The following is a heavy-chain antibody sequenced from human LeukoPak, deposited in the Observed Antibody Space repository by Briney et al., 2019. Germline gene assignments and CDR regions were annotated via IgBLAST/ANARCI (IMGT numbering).Heavy chain of an antibody. V-gene: IGHV1-69*13. CDR1: GYTFTSFD. Sequence: GASVKVSCKASGYTFTSFDFSWVRQAPGQGLEWMGGIIPIFGTANYAQKFQGRVTITADESTSTAYMELSSLRSEDTAVYYCARMHYYGSGSYFFSDPWGQGTLVTVSS. D-gene: IGHD3-10*01. J-gene: IGHJ5*02. CDR3: ARMHYYGSGSYFFSDP. CDR2: IIPIFGTA.